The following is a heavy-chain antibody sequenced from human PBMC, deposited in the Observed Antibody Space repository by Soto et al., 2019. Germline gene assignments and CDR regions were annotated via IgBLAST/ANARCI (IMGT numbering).Heavy chain of an antibody. CDR3: ASGHEREHAYDV. V-gene: IGHV3-53*01. D-gene: IGHD1-1*01. J-gene: IGHJ3*01. CDR1: GLTVSGTKY. Sequence: DVQLVESGGGLIQPGESLRLSCAAFGLTVSGTKYVAWVRQAPEKGLEWVSALYDVFGSFYADSVKGRFTTSSDRSKSTVYLQMNELRPDDTADYYCASGHEREHAYDVWGQGTTVNVSS. CDR2: LYDVFGS.